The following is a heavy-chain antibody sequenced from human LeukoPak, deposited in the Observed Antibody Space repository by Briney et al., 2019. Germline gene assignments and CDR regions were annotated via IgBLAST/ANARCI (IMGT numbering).Heavy chain of an antibody. V-gene: IGHV3-74*01. CDR3: ARSRWLDAFDY. J-gene: IGHJ4*02. CDR2: INSDGSTT. D-gene: IGHD6-19*01. CDR1: GFTFSSYG. Sequence: PGGSLRLSCAASGFTFSSYGMNWFGQAPGKGLVWVSRINSDGSTTNYADSVKGRFTISRDNAKNTLYLQMNSLRADDTAVYYCARSRWLDAFDYWGQGTLVTVSS.